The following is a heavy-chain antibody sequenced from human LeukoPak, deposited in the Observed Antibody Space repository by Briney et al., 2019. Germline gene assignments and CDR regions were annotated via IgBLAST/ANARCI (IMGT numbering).Heavy chain of an antibody. J-gene: IGHJ4*02. CDR3: AKEGHGSSLDY. D-gene: IGHD6-13*01. Sequence: PGRSLRLSCAASGFTFSSYGMHWVRQAPGKGLEWVAVISYDGSNKYYADSVTGRFTISRDNSKNTLYLQMNSLRAEDTAVYYCAKEGHGSSLDYWGQGTLVTVSS. CDR1: GFTFSSYG. CDR2: ISYDGSNK. V-gene: IGHV3-30*18.